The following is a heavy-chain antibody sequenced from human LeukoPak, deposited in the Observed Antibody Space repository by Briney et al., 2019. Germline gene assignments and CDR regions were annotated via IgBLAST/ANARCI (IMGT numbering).Heavy chain of an antibody. CDR3: ARQLVFDSSGYYLRRSYFDY. D-gene: IGHD3-22*01. Sequence: PSQTLSLTCTVSGGSISSGDYYWSWIRQPPGKGLEWIGYIYYSGSTYYNPSLKSRVTISVDTSKNQFSLKLSSVTAADTAVYYCARQLVFDSSGYYLRRSYFDYWGQGTLVTVSS. J-gene: IGHJ4*02. CDR2: IYYSGST. CDR1: GGSISSGDYY. V-gene: IGHV4-30-4*01.